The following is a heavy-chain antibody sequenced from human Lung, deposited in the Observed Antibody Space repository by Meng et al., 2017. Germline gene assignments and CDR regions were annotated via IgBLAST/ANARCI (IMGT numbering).Heavy chain of an antibody. CDR1: GYTFTSYA. V-gene: IGHV7-4-1*02. CDR2: INTNTGNP. CDR3: ARRRESSSWN. D-gene: IGHD6-13*01. J-gene: IGHJ4*02. Sequence: QGQLEQAGAEVKKPGASGKVSCEASGYTFTSYAMNWVRQAPGQGLEWMGWINTNTGNPTYAQGFTGRFVFSLDTSVSTAYLQISNLKAEDTAVYYCARRRESSSWNWGQGTLVTVSS.